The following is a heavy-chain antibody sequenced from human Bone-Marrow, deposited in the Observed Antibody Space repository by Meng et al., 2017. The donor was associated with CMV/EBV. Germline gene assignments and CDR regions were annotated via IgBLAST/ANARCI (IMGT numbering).Heavy chain of an antibody. V-gene: IGHV3-30*02. CDR2: IRYDGSNK. Sequence: GESLKISCAASGFTFSSYGMHWVRQAPGKGLEWVAFIRYDGSNKYYADSVKGRFTISRDNAKNSLYLQMNSLRAEDTAVYYCARDGSGYDFWSGYYTGLGFDPWGQGTLVTVSS. CDR1: GFTFSSYG. CDR3: ARDGSGYDFWSGYYTGLGFDP. J-gene: IGHJ5*02. D-gene: IGHD3-3*01.